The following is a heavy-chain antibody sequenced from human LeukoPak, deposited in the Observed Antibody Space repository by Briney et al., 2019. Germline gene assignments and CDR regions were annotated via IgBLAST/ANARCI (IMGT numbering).Heavy chain of an antibody. J-gene: IGHJ4*02. CDR2: INSDGRST. CDR1: GFTFSSYW. Sequence: HAGGSLRLSCAASGFTFSSYWMHWVRQAPGKGLVGVSRINSDGRSTNYADSVKGRFTISRDNAKNSLYLQMNSLRAEDTAVYYCARDDDTLPGGYSYGSLFDYWGQGTLVTVSS. V-gene: IGHV3-74*01. CDR3: ARDDDTLPGGYSYGSLFDY. D-gene: IGHD5-18*01.